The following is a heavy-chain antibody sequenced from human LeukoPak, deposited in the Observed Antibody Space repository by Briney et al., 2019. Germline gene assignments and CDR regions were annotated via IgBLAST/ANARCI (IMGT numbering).Heavy chain of an antibody. J-gene: IGHJ4*02. CDR2: ISGSGGST. CDR3: AKSPGYSSSFDY. Sequence: GGSLRLSCAASGFTFSSYAMSWVRQAPGKGLEWVSAISGSGGSTYYADSVKGRFTISRDISKNTLYLQMNSLRAEDTAVYYCAKSPGYSSSFDYWGQGTLVSVSS. D-gene: IGHD6-13*01. V-gene: IGHV3-23*01. CDR1: GFTFSSYA.